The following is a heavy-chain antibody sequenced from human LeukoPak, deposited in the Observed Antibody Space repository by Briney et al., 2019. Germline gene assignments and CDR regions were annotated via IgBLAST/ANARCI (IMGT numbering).Heavy chain of an antibody. CDR2: ISDSGNT. D-gene: IGHD6-19*01. CDR1: GFTLSSYA. Sequence: GGSLRLSCAASGFTLSSYAMSWVRQAPGKGLEWVSAISDSGNTYHADSVKGRFTISRDSSKNTLFLQMNRLRPEDAAVYYCAKDLLPVAANWWGQGTLVTVSS. CDR3: AKDLLPVAANW. J-gene: IGHJ4*02. V-gene: IGHV3-23*01.